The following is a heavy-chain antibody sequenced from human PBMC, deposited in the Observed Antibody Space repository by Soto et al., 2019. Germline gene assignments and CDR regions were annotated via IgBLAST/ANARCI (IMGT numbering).Heavy chain of an antibody. Sequence: SETLSLTCTVSGGSISSGGYYWSWIRQHPGKGLEWIGYIYYSGSTYYNPSLKSRVTISVDTSKNQFSLKLSSVTAADTAVYYCAREGRGGTIDYWGQGTLVTVSS. D-gene: IGHD1-7*01. CDR3: AREGRGGTIDY. V-gene: IGHV4-31*03. J-gene: IGHJ4*02. CDR1: GGSISSGGYY. CDR2: IYYSGST.